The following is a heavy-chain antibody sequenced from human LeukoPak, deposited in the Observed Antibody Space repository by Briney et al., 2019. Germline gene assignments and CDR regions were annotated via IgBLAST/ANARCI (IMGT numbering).Heavy chain of an antibody. CDR3: ARGFSAFDY. CDR1: GFTFSSYA. D-gene: IGHD3-10*01. Sequence: GGSLRLSCAASGFTFSSYAMHWVRQAPGKGLEWVAVISYDGSNKYYADSVKGRFTISRDNSKNTLYLQMTSLRVEDTAIYYCARGFSAFDYWGQGTLVTVSS. V-gene: IGHV3-30*04. CDR2: ISYDGSNK. J-gene: IGHJ4*02.